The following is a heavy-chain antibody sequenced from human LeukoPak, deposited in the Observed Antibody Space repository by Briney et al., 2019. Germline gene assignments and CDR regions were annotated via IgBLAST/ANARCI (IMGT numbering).Heavy chain of an antibody. CDR2: INPSGGST. D-gene: IGHD3-10*01. Sequence: ASVKVSCKASGYTFTSYYMHWVRQAPGQGLEWMGIINPSGGSTSYAQKFQGRVTMTTDTSTSTAYMELRSLRSDDTAVYYCAREGGEEGSGELCLDHWGQGTLVIVSS. CDR1: GYTFTSYY. V-gene: IGHV1-46*01. J-gene: IGHJ4*02. CDR3: AREGGEEGSGELCLDH.